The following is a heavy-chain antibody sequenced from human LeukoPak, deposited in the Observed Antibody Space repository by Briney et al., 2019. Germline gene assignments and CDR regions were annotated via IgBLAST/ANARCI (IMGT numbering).Heavy chain of an antibody. Sequence: ASVNVSCTASGYTFTSYAMHWVRQAPGQRLEWMGWINAGNDNTKYSQKFQGRVTITRDTSASTAYMELNSLRSEDTAVYYCARDLGYCTGGTCYPNWFDPWGQGTLVTVSS. CDR2: INAGNDNT. CDR1: GYTFTSYA. J-gene: IGHJ5*02. D-gene: IGHD2-15*01. V-gene: IGHV1-3*01. CDR3: ARDLGYCTGGTCYPNWFDP.